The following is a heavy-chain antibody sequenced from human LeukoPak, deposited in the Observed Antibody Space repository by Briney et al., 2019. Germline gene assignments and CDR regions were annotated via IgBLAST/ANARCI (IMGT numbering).Heavy chain of an antibody. Sequence: PSETLSLTCTVSGGSISSYYWSWIRQPPGKGLEWIGYIYYSGSTNYNPSLKSRVTISVDTSKNQFSLKLSSVTAADTAVYYCARGSGVTEYPFDYWGQGTLVTVSP. D-gene: IGHD3-10*01. CDR1: GGSISSYY. CDR2: IYYSGST. CDR3: ARGSGVTEYPFDY. J-gene: IGHJ4*02. V-gene: IGHV4-59*01.